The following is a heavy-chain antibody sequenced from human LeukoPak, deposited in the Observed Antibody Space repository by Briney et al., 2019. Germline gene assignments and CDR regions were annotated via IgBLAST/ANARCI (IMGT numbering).Heavy chain of an antibody. CDR1: GGSISGYY. CDR3: ARGYTDSWLICY. Sequence: ASETLSLTCSVSGGSISGYYWSWIRQPPGQGLEWIGYICYSGSTNYNPSLKSRVIISRDTSKNQFSLNLSSVTAADTAVYYCARGYTDSWLICYWGQGTLVTVSS. J-gene: IGHJ4*02. CDR2: ICYSGST. V-gene: IGHV4-59*08. D-gene: IGHD5-12*01.